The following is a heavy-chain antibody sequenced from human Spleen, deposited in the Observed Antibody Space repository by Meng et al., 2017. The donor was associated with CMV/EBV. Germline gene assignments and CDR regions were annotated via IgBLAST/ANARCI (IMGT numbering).Heavy chain of an antibody. D-gene: IGHD3-3*01. V-gene: IGHV4-61*01. CDR1: GGSVSSGSYY. Sequence: GSLRLSCTVSGGSVSSGSYYWSWIRQPPGKGLEWIGYIYYSGSTNYNPSLKSRVTISVDTSKNQFSLKLSSVTAADTAVYYCARSAASDLPYYGLDVWGQGTTVTVSS. CDR3: ARSAASDLPYYGLDV. CDR2: IYYSGST. J-gene: IGHJ6*02.